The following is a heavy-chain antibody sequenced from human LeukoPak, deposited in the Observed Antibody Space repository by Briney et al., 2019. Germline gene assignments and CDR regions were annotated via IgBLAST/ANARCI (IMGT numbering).Heavy chain of an antibody. J-gene: IGHJ5*02. CDR2: IYHSGST. CDR3: ARVWGLRNWFDP. D-gene: IGHD3-16*01. Sequence: PSETLSLTCAVSGGSISSGGYSWSWIRQPPGKGLEWIGYIYHSGSTYYNPSLKSRVTISVDTSKNQFSLKLSSVTAADTAVYYCARVWGLRNWFDPWGQGTLVTVSS. CDR1: GGSISSGGYS. V-gene: IGHV4-30-2*01.